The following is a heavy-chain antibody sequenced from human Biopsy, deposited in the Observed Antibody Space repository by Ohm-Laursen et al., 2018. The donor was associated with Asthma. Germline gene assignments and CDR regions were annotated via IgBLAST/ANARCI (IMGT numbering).Heavy chain of an antibody. CDR1: GDAMSTSGSY. J-gene: IGHJ2*01. D-gene: IGHD6-6*01. V-gene: IGHV4-39*02. CDR2: TYYSGRT. CDR3: ARAVSSSSYWYFDL. Sequence: TLSLTCFVSGDAMSTSGSYWGWIRQSPGKGLEWIGSTYYSGRTYYNPSLESRVTISADTSKNHFSLKVTSVTAADTAVYYCARAVSSSSYWYFDLWGRGDLVTVSS.